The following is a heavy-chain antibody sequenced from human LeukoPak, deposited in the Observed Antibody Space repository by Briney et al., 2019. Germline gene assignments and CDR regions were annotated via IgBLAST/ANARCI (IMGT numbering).Heavy chain of an antibody. Sequence: GGSLRLSCTASGFTFTHAWMSWVRQAPGRGLEWVGRIKSKTDYGTADYAAPVEGRFTISRDDSKNTLYLQMNSLKTEDTAVYYCTTVGAYYYFDYWGQGTLVTVSS. J-gene: IGHJ4*02. CDR1: GFTFTHAW. V-gene: IGHV3-15*01. CDR2: IKSKTDYGTA. D-gene: IGHD3-16*01. CDR3: TTVGAYYYFDY.